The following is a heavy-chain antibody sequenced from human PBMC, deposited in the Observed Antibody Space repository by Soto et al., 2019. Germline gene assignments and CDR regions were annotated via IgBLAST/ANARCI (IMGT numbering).Heavy chain of an antibody. V-gene: IGHV4-31*03. CDR3: SRGILV. J-gene: IGHJ4*02. CDR1: GGSINSGGYC. D-gene: IGHD5-18*01. CDR2: ISYGGST. Sequence: QVQLQESGPGLVKPSQTLSLTCTVSGGSINSGGYCWSWIRQHPGKGLDWIGCISYGGSTSYNPSLRSRVTISVDTSKNQFSLKLTAVTAADTAVYYCSRGILVWGQGALITVSS.